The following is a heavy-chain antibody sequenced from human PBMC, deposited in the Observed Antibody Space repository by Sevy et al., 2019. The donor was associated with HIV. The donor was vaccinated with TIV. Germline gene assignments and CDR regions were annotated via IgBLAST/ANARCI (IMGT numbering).Heavy chain of an antibody. D-gene: IGHD2-15*01. CDR2: IWYDGSNK. J-gene: IGHJ6*02. Sequence: GGSLRLSCAASGFTFSSYGMHWVRQAPGKGLEWVAVIWYDGSNKYYADSVKGRFTISRENSKNTLYLQMNSLRAEDTAVYYCARRNGYCSGGSCYYYYYGMDVWGQGTTVTVSS. V-gene: IGHV3-33*01. CDR1: GFTFSSYG. CDR3: ARRNGYCSGGSCYYYYYGMDV.